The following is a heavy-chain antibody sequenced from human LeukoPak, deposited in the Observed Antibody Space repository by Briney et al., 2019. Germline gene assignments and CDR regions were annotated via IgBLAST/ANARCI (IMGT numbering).Heavy chain of an antibody. J-gene: IGHJ4*02. CDR3: AKDLLRYCSSTSCYFDY. CDR2: ISGSGGST. V-gene: IGHV3-23*01. D-gene: IGHD2-2*01. CDR1: GFTFSSYA. Sequence: GGSLRLSCAASGFTFSSYAMSWVRQAPGKGLEWVSDISGSGGSTYYADSVKGRFTISRDNSKNTLYLQMNSLRAEDTAVYYCAKDLLRYCSSTSCYFDYWGQGTLVTVSS.